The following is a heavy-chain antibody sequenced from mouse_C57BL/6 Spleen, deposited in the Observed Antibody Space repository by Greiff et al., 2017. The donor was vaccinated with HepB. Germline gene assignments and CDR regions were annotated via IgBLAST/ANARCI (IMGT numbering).Heavy chain of an antibody. D-gene: IGHD2-3*01. V-gene: IGHV1-55*01. J-gene: IGHJ4*01. Sequence: QVQLQQPGAELVKPGASVKMSCKASGYTFTSYWITWVKQRPGQGLEWIGDIYPGSGSTNYNEKFKSKATLTVDTSSSTAYMQLSSLTSEDSAVYYCARRDDGFIYAMDYWGQGTSVTVSS. CDR1: GYTFTSYW. CDR3: ARRDDGFIYAMDY. CDR2: IYPGSGST.